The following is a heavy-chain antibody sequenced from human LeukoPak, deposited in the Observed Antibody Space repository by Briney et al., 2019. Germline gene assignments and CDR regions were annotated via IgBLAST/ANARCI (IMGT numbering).Heavy chain of an antibody. CDR2: ISSSSSYI. D-gene: IGHD6-19*01. CDR3: ASSTTAPYRYSSGWYKDY. J-gene: IGHJ4*02. CDR1: GFTFSSYS. V-gene: IGHV3-21*04. Sequence: SGGSLRLSCAASGFTFSSYSMNWVRQAPGKGLEWVSSISSSSSYIYYADSVKGRFTISRDNAKNSLYLQMNSLRAEDTAVYYCASSTTAPYRYSSGWYKDYWGQGTLVTVSS.